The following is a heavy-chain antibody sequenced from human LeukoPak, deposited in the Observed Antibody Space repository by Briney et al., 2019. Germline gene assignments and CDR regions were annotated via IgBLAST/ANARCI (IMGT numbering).Heavy chain of an antibody. V-gene: IGHV3-9*01. CDR1: GFTFDDYA. CDR2: ISWNSGSI. Sequence: SGGSLRLSCAASGFTFDDYAMHWVRQAPGKGLEWVSGISWNSGSIGNADSVKGRFTISRDNAKNSLYLQMNSLRAEDTALYYCAKGPYYYDSSGYYGLDGFDYWGQGTLVTVSS. CDR3: AKGPYYYDSSGYYGLDGFDY. D-gene: IGHD3-22*01. J-gene: IGHJ4*02.